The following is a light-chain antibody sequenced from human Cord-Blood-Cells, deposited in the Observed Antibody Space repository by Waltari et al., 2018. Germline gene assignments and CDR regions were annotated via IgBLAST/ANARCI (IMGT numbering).Light chain of an antibody. CDR1: QSVSSN. CDR2: GAS. CDR3: QQDNNWPPFIT. Sequence: EIVMTQSPATLSVSPGERATLSCRASQSVSSNLAWYQQKPGQVPRLLIYGASHRATGIPDRFSGSGSGTEFTLTISSLQSEDFAVYYCQQDNNWPPFITVGQGTRLEIK. J-gene: IGKJ5*01. V-gene: IGKV3-15*01.